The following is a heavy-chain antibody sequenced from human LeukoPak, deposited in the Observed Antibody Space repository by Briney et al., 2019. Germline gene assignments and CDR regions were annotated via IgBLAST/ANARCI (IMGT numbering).Heavy chain of an antibody. CDR1: GYTFTSYG. D-gene: IGHD3-3*01. CDR2: ISAYNGNT. CDR3: ARDTRATGYDFWSGYYPNWFDP. V-gene: IGHV1-18*01. J-gene: IGHJ5*02. Sequence: ASVKVSCKASGYTFTSYGISWVRQAPGQGLEWMGWISAYNGNTNYAQKLQDRVTMTTDTSTSTAYMELRNLRSDDTAVYYCARDTRATGYDFWSGYYPNWFDPWGQGTLVTVSS.